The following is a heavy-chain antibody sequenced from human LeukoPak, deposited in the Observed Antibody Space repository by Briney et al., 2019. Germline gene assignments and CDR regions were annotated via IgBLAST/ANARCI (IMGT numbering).Heavy chain of an antibody. CDR3: ATGSDYYYGMDV. D-gene: IGHD7-27*01. Sequence: PGGSLRLSCAASGFTVSSNYMSWVHQAPGKGLEWVSVIYSGGITHYADSVKGRFTISRDNSKNTVYLQMNSLRAEDTAVYYCATGSDYYYGMDVWGQGTTVTVSS. V-gene: IGHV3-53*01. CDR2: IYSGGIT. J-gene: IGHJ6*02. CDR1: GFTVSSNY.